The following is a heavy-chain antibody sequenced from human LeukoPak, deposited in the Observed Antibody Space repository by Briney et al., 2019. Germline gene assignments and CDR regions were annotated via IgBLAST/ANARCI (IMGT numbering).Heavy chain of an antibody. V-gene: IGHV3-48*03. CDR2: ISSSGSTI. Sequence: GGSLRLSCAASGFTFSSCEMNWVRQAPGKGLEWVSYISSSGSTIYYADSVKGRFTISRDNAKNSLYLQMNSLRAEDTAVYYCAELGITMIGGVWGKGTTVTISS. J-gene: IGHJ6*04. D-gene: IGHD3-10*02. CDR1: GFTFSSCE. CDR3: AELGITMIGGV.